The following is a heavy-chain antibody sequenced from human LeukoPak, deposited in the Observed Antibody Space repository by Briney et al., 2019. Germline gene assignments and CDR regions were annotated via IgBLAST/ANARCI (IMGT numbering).Heavy chain of an antibody. J-gene: IGHJ4*02. Sequence: GASVKVSCKASGGTFSSYAISWVRQAPGQGLERMGRIIPILGIANYAQKFQGRVTITADKSTSTAYMELSSLRSEDTAVYYCARGYSYVDYWGQGTLVTVSS. V-gene: IGHV1-69*04. D-gene: IGHD5-18*01. CDR3: ARGYSYVDY. CDR2: IIPILGIA. CDR1: GGTFSSYA.